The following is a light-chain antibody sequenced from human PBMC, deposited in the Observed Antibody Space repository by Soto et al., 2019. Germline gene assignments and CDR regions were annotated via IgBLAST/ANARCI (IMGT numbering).Light chain of an antibody. CDR2: NTT. V-gene: IGLV8-61*01. Sequence: QAVVTQEPSFSVSPGGTVILTCGLTSGSISTSYYPSWYQQSPGLAPRTPIYNTTTRSSGVPDHFSGSILGNKAALTITGAQSDDESDYLCALYVGSGTVVFGGGTKVTVL. CDR3: ALYVGSGTVV. J-gene: IGLJ2*01. CDR1: SGSISTSYY.